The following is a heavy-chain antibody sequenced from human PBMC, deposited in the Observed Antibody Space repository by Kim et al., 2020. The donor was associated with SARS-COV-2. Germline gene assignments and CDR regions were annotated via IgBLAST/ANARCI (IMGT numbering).Heavy chain of an antibody. CDR2: ISAYNGNT. CDR3: ARVYYYGSGSYSYFDY. J-gene: IGHJ4*02. D-gene: IGHD3-10*01. Sequence: ASVKVSCKASGYTFTSYGISWVRQAPGQGLEWMGWISAYNGNTNYAQKLQGRVTMTTDTSTSTAYMELRSLRSDDTAVYYCARVYYYGSGSYSYFDYWGQGTLVTVSS. CDR1: GYTFTSYG. V-gene: IGHV1-18*01.